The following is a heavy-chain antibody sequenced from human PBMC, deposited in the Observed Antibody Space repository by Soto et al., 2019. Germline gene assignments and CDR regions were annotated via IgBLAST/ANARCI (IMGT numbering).Heavy chain of an antibody. Sequence: SETLSLTCTVSGGSVSSGSYYWSWIRQPPGKGLEWIGYIYYSGSTNYNPSLKSRVTISVVTSKNQFSLKLSSVTAADTAVYYCAREVVATILFDYWGQGTLVTVSS. J-gene: IGHJ4*02. D-gene: IGHD5-12*01. CDR2: IYYSGST. CDR1: GGSVSSGSYY. V-gene: IGHV4-61*01. CDR3: AREVVATILFDY.